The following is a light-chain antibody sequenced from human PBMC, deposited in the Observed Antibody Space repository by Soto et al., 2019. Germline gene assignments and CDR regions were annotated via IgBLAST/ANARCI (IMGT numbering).Light chain of an antibody. CDR3: QQRSNWPRGT. J-gene: IGKJ2*02. CDR1: QSVNNY. CDR2: DAS. V-gene: IGKV3-11*01. Sequence: EIVLTQSRATLSLSPGERATLSCSASQSVNNYLAWYQQKPGQAPRLLIYDASNRATGIPARFSGSGSGTDFTLTISRLEPEDFAVYYCQQRSNWPRGTFGQGTKLEIK.